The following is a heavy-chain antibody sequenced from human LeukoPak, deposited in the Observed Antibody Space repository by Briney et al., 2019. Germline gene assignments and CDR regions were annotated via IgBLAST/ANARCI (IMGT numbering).Heavy chain of an antibody. J-gene: IGHJ4*02. Sequence: GGSLRLSCAASGFDFSTYTMNWVRQAPGRGLEWVSSISSSSSYIYYADSVKGRFTISRDNAKNSMYLQMNSLRAEDTAVYYCTRDPGRCTSTSCYPDYWGQGTLVTVSS. CDR1: GFDFSTYT. CDR3: TRDPGRCTSTSCYPDY. CDR2: ISSSSSYI. D-gene: IGHD2-2*01. V-gene: IGHV3-21*01.